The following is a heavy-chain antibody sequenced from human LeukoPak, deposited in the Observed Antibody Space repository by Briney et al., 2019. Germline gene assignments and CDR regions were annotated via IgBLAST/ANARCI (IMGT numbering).Heavy chain of an antibody. CDR1: GVSISNYF. D-gene: IGHD2-21*02. CDR3: ARGGAPGLLKYYYYGMDV. CDR2: FYASGTT. J-gene: IGHJ6*02. Sequence: SATLSLTCNVFGVSISNYFWSWLRQPAGKGLEWIGRFYASGTTYYNPSLRSRVTISVDTSKNQFSLKLSSVTAADTAVYYCARGGAPGLLKYYYYGMDVWGQGTTVTVSS. V-gene: IGHV4-4*07.